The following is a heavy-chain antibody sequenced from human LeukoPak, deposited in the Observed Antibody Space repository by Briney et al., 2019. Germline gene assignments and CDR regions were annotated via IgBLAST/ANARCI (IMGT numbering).Heavy chain of an antibody. D-gene: IGHD5-24*01. CDR3: ARGLGWLQXXDY. V-gene: IGHV3-21*01. CDR1: GFTFSTYT. Sequence: GGSLRLSCAASGFTFSTYTMTWVRQAPGKGLEWVSSISTSSTYIYYADSMKGRFTISRDNAKNSLYLQMNSLRAEDTAVYYCARGLGWLQXXDYWXQGTLVSVPS. J-gene: IGHJ4*02. CDR2: ISTSSTYI.